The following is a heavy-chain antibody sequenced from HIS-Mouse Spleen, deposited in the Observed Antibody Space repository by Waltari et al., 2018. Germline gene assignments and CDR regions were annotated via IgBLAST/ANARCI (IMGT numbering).Heavy chain of an antibody. CDR1: VGSISSSSYY. J-gene: IGHJ2*01. CDR3: AREIPYSSSWYDWYFDL. V-gene: IGHV4-39*07. Sequence: QLQLQESGPGLVKPSETLSLTCTVSVGSISSSSYYWGWIRQPPGKVLEWIGSIYYSGSTYYNPSLKSRVTISVDTSKNQFSLKLSSVTAADTAVYYCAREIPYSSSWYDWYFDLWGRGTLVTVSS. CDR2: IYYSGST. D-gene: IGHD6-13*01.